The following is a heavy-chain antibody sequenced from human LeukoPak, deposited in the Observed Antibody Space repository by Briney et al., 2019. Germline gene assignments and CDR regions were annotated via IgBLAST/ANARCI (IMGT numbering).Heavy chain of an antibody. CDR3: ARPLSYGDHVGPDY. D-gene: IGHD4-17*01. Sequence: PGGSLRLSCAASGFSFSSYAMSWVRQAPGKGLEWVSVISGSGGSTYYADSVKGRFTISRDNSKNTVYLQMNSLRAEDTAVYYCARPLSYGDHVGPDYWGQGTLVTVSS. CDR2: ISGSGGST. V-gene: IGHV3-23*01. J-gene: IGHJ4*02. CDR1: GFSFSSYA.